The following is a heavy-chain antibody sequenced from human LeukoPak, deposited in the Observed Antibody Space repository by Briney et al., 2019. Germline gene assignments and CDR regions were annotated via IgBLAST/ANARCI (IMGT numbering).Heavy chain of an antibody. D-gene: IGHD3-3*01. Sequence: ASVKVSRKASGYTFTGYYMHWVRQAPGQGLEWMGWIGPNNGVTNYAQKFQGKVTMTRDTSINTAYMEVSSLRSDDTAVYYCARDIRPRVESFDYWGQGTLVTVSS. J-gene: IGHJ4*02. CDR3: ARDIRPRVESFDY. CDR1: GYTFTGYY. CDR2: IGPNNGVT. V-gene: IGHV1-2*02.